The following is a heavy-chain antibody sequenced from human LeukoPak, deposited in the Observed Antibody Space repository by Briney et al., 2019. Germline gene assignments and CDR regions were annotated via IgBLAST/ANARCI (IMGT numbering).Heavy chain of an antibody. J-gene: IGHJ6*03. CDR1: GFTFSSYA. Sequence: PGGSLRLSCAASGFTFSSYAMSWVRQAPGKGLVWVSRINSDGSSTSYADSVKGRFTISRDNAKNTLYLQMNSLRAEDTAVYYCARDAPPVRGFYYMDVWGKGTTVTISS. CDR2: INSDGSST. V-gene: IGHV3-74*01. D-gene: IGHD3-10*02. CDR3: ARDAPPVRGFYYMDV.